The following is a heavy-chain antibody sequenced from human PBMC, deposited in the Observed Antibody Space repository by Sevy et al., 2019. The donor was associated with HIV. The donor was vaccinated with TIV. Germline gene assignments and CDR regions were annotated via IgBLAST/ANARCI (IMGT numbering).Heavy chain of an antibody. Sequence: GGSLGLSCAASGFTFTSYAMSWVRQTPGKGLEWVSGLSGGGGSPFYADSVKGRFTISRDNSKNTLYLQMNSLRAEDTALYYCAKDRIWELGDAFDIWGQGTMVTVSS. CDR2: LSGGGGSP. J-gene: IGHJ3*02. CDR1: GFTFTSYA. D-gene: IGHD1-26*01. CDR3: AKDRIWELGDAFDI. V-gene: IGHV3-23*01.